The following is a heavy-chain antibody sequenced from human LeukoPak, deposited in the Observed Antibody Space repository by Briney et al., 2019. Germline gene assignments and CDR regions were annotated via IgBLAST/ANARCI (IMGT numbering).Heavy chain of an antibody. CDR2: IYYSGST. CDR1: GGSISSYY. D-gene: IGHD2-21*02. CDR3: AREPPDCGGDCFFDY. J-gene: IGHJ4*02. V-gene: IGHV4-59*12. Sequence: PSETLSPTCTVSGGSISSYYWSWIRQPPGKGLEWIGYIYYSGSTNYNPSLKSRVTISVDTSKNQFSLKLSSVTAADTAVYYCAREPPDCGGDCFFDYWGQGTLVTVSS.